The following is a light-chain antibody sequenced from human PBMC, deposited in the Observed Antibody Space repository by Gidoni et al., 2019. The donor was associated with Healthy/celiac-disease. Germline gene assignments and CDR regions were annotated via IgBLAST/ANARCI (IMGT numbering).Light chain of an antibody. CDR2: GAS. CDR3: QQYGSSSLT. V-gene: IGKV3-20*01. J-gene: IGKJ4*01. Sequence: EIVLTQSPGTLSSSPGERATLACRASQSVSSSYLAWYQQKPGQAPRLLIYGASSRATGSPDRFSGSGSGTDFTLTISRLEPEDFAVYYCQQYGSSSLTFGGGTKVEIK. CDR1: QSVSSSY.